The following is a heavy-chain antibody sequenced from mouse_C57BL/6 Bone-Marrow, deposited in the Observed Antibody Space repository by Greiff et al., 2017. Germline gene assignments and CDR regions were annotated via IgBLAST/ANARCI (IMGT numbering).Heavy chain of an antibody. V-gene: IGHV1-39*01. D-gene: IGHD2-4*01. CDR2: INPNYGTT. Sequence: VQLQQSGPELVKPGASVKISCKASGYSFTDYNMNWVKQSNGKSLEWIGVINPNYGTTSYNQKFKGKATLPVDQSSSTAYMQLNSLTSEDSAVYCCARRRLRRGAWFAYWGQGTLVTVSA. J-gene: IGHJ3*01. CDR1: GYSFTDYN. CDR3: ARRRLRRGAWFAY.